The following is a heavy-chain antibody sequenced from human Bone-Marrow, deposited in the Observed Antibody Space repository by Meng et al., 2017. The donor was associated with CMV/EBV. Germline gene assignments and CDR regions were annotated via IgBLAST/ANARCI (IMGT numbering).Heavy chain of an antibody. J-gene: IGHJ4*02. Sequence: GESLKISCAASGFIFSKHWMSWVRQAPGKGLEWVANIKEDGSQKYYVDSVKGRFTISRDNADNSLYLQMNRLRAEDTAVYYCARDVGWFAHDYWGQGTLVTVYS. CDR1: GFIFSKHW. V-gene: IGHV3-7*01. CDR3: ARDVGWFAHDY. D-gene: IGHD3-3*01. CDR2: IKEDGSQK.